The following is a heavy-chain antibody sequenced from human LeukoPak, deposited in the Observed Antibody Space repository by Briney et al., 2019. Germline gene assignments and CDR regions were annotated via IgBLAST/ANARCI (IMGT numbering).Heavy chain of an antibody. V-gene: IGHV3-30*02. D-gene: IGHD6-19*01. Sequence: GGSLRLSCAASAFTFGSYAMHWVRQAPGKGLEWVAFIRYDGSNKYYADSVKGRFTISRDNSKNTMYLQMNSLRAEDTTVYYCAKDRAVAGMGGLGYWGQGTLVTVSS. CDR2: IRYDGSNK. CDR1: AFTFGSYA. CDR3: AKDRAVAGMGGLGY. J-gene: IGHJ4*02.